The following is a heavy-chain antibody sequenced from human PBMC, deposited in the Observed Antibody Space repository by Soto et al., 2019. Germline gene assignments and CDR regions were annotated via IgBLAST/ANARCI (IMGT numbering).Heavy chain of an antibody. CDR1: GFTFSSFS. CDR3: AKYGRDSSAWKADY. D-gene: IGHD3-22*01. Sequence: EVELLESGGGLVQPGGSLRLSCAASGFTFSSFSMTWVRQAPGKGLEWVSGISGSGGTTNYADSVKDRFTISRDNSKTTLFLQLPSLRAEDTAVYYCAKYGRDSSAWKADYGGQGTLVTVSS. J-gene: IGHJ4*02. CDR2: ISGSGGTT. V-gene: IGHV3-23*01.